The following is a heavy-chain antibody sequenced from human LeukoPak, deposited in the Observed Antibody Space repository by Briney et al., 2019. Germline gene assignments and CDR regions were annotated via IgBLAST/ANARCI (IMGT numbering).Heavy chain of an antibody. D-gene: IGHD3-22*01. V-gene: IGHV5-51*01. CDR3: AGASDSSGYLFS. Sequence: GESLKIPCKGSGYRFNAYWIAWVRQMPGKGLEWMGIVYPGDSETRYSPSFQGHVTMSADQSIYTAYLQWSTLKASDTAMYYCAGASDSSGYLFSWGQGALVTVSS. CDR1: GYRFNAYW. J-gene: IGHJ4*02. CDR2: VYPGDSET.